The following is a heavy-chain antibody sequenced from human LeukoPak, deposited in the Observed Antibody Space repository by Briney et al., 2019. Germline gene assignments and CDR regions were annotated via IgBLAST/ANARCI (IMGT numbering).Heavy chain of an antibody. CDR3: ARAPRGAAAGYYFDY. Sequence: QAGGSLRLSCAASGFTFGSYDMHWVRQATGKGLEWVSAIGTAGDTYYPGSVKGRFTISRENAKNSLYLQMNSLRAGDTAVYYCARAPRGAAAGYYFDYWGQGTLVTVSS. D-gene: IGHD6-13*01. V-gene: IGHV3-13*01. CDR1: GFTFGSYD. CDR2: IGTAGDT. J-gene: IGHJ4*02.